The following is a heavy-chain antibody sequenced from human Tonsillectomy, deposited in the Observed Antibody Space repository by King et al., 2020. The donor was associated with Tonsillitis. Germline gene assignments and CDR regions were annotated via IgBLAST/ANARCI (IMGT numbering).Heavy chain of an antibody. CDR2: ISYDGSNK. CDR1: GFTFSSYA. V-gene: IGHV3-30-3*01. Sequence: QLVQSGGGVVQPGRSLRLSCAASGFTFSSYAMHWVRQAPGKGLEWVAVISYDGSNKYYADSVKGRFTISRDNSKNTLYLQMNSLRAEDTAVYYCAREGQYCSSTSCYRDYYFDYWGKGTLVTVSS. CDR3: AREGQYCSSTSCYRDYYFDY. J-gene: IGHJ4*02. D-gene: IGHD2-2*01.